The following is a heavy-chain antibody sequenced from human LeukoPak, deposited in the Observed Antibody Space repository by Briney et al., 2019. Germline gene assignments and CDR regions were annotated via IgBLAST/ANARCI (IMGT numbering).Heavy chain of an antibody. CDR2: IGTAGDT. CDR3: ARDGSGTKAFDI. CDR1: GFTFSSYD. D-gene: IGHD3-10*01. Sequence: AGGSLRLSCAASGFTFSSYDMHWVRQATGKGLEWVSAIGTAGDTYYPGSVKGRFTISRESAKNSLYLQMNSLRAGDTAVYYCARDGSGTKAFDIWGQGTMVTVSS. V-gene: IGHV3-13*04. J-gene: IGHJ3*02.